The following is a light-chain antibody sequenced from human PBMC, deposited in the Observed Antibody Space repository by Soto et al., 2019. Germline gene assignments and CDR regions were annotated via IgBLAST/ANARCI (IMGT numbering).Light chain of an antibody. CDR2: AAS. Sequence: EIVLTQSPGTLSLSPGERATLSCRASQSVWNNYLAWYQQKPGQAPRLLIYAASSRDTGIPDKFSGSGSGTDFTLTISRLEPEDFAVYYCQHYGSSPLTFGQGTKVEIK. CDR1: QSVWNNY. V-gene: IGKV3-20*01. CDR3: QHYGSSPLT. J-gene: IGKJ1*01.